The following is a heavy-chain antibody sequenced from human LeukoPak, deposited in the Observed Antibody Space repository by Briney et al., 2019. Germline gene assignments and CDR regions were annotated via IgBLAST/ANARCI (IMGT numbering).Heavy chain of an antibody. CDR3: AREAVAAAGRIDY. CDR1: GGSISSGGYS. V-gene: IGHV4-30-2*01. CDR2: IYHSGST. D-gene: IGHD6-13*01. J-gene: IGHJ4*02. Sequence: SQTLSLTCAVSGGSISSGGYSWSWIRQPPGKGLEWIGYIYHSGSTYYNPSLKSRVTISVDRSKNQFSLKLSSVTAADTAVYYCAREAVAAAGRIDYWGQGTLVTVSS.